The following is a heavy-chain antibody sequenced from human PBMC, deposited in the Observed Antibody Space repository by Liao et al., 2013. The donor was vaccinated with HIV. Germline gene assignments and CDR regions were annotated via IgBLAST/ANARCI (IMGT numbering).Heavy chain of an antibody. CDR3: AKEAAWEGLYNFDF. D-gene: IGHD1-26*01. J-gene: IGHJ4*02. CDR1: GGSISSYY. V-gene: IGHV4-4*07. Sequence: QLQLQESGPGLVKPSETLSLTCTVSGGSISSYYWSWIRQPVGKGLEWIGHFYTRGTTNYNPSLKSRVTMSVDTSKNQFSLKLSSVTAADTAVYYCAKEAAWEGLYNFDFWGQGTLVTVSS. CDR2: FYTRGTT.